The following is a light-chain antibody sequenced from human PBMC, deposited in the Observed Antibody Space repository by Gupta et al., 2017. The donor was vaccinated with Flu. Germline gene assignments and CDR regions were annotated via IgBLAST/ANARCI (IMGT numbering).Light chain of an antibody. J-gene: IGKJ2*03. CDR3: QQTDSFPYS. CDR2: AAS. CDR1: QSIGSY. V-gene: IGKV1-39*01. Sequence: DIQMTQSPSSLSASVGDRVTITCRPSQSIGSYLNWYQHKPGKAPKLLIYAASSVQSGVPSRFSGSGSGTDFTLTISSRQPEDFATYYCQQTDSFPYSFGQGTXLEIK.